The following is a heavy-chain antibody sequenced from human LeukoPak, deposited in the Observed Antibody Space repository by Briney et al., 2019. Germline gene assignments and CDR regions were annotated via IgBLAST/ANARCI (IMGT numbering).Heavy chain of an antibody. J-gene: IGHJ4*02. Sequence: PSETLSLTCTVSGGSISSYYWSWIRQPPGKGLEWIGYIYYSGSTNYNPSLKSRVTISVDTSKNQFSLKLSSVTAADTAVYYCAREVSLILDYWGQGTLVTVSS. CDR2: IYYSGST. D-gene: IGHD3-16*01. V-gene: IGHV4-59*01. CDR1: GGSISSYY. CDR3: AREVSLILDY.